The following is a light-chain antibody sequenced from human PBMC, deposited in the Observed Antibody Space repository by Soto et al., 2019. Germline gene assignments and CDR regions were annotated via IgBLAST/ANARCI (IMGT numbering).Light chain of an antibody. V-gene: IGKV1-39*01. Sequence: DIQLTQSPSFLSASVGDSVSITCRASETITYHLNWYQQKPGKAPKLLMYSASSLQSGVPSRFSGSGSGTDFTLTISSLQPEDFASYYCQQSYSTPWTFGQGTKVDIK. CDR3: QQSYSTPWT. CDR2: SAS. J-gene: IGKJ1*01. CDR1: ETITYH.